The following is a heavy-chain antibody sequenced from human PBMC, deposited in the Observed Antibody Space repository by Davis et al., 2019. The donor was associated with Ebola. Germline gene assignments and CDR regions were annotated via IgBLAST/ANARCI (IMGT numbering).Heavy chain of an antibody. Sequence: SLKLSCAGSGFTFGDHAMHWVRQAPGKGLEWVSGISWNSESIVYAGSVRGRFTISRDNANNSLYLQMNSLRGEDTALYYCAKGRTIPLALDFWGQGTLVTVSS. CDR2: ISWNSESI. J-gene: IGHJ4*02. CDR3: AKGRTIPLALDF. D-gene: IGHD2-2*02. CDR1: GFTFGDHA. V-gene: IGHV3-9*01.